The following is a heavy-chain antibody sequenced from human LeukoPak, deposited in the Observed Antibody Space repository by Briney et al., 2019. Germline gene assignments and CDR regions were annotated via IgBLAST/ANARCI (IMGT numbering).Heavy chain of an antibody. Sequence: ASVKVSCKASAYTFTGYYMHWVRQAPGQGLEWKGWSNPNSGGTNYAQKFQGRVTMTRDTSISTACMELSRLRSDDTAVYYCARREGWSSWYVDYWGQGTLVTVSS. V-gene: IGHV1-2*02. D-gene: IGHD6-13*01. J-gene: IGHJ4*02. CDR1: AYTFTGYY. CDR3: ARREGWSSWYVDY. CDR2: SNPNSGGT.